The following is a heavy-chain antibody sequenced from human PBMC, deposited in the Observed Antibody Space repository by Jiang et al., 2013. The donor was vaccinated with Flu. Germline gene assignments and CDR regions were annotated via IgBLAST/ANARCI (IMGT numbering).Heavy chain of an antibody. CDR1: GFTFSSHA. CDR3: AREGGYDPKWIPHY. CDR2: ISFDGSTK. Sequence: QLVESGGGVVQPGRSLRLSCAASGFTFSSHAMHWVRQAPGKGLEWVALISFDGSTKYYADSVKGRFTISRDISKNTLFLQMNSLRPEDTAVYFCAREGGYDPKWIPHYWGQGTLVTVAS. J-gene: IGHJ4*02. D-gene: IGHD5-12*01. V-gene: IGHV3-30*04.